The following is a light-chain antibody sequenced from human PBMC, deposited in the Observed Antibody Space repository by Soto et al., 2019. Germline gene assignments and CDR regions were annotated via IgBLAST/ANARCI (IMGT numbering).Light chain of an antibody. CDR2: EGS. V-gene: IGLV2-23*03. CDR3: CSYAGSSTFV. J-gene: IGLJ2*01. Sequence: QSVLTQPASVSGSPGQSITISCTGTSSDVGSYNLVSWYQHHPGKAPKLMIYEGSNLPSVVSNRFSGSKSGNTASLTISGLQAEDEADYYCCSYAGSSTFVFGGGTKVTVL. CDR1: SSDVGSYNL.